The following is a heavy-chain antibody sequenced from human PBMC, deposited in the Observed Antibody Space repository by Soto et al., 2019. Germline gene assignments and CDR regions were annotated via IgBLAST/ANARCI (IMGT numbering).Heavy chain of an antibody. CDR2: INPNSGGT. CDR3: ARDSGDGYTYSPLDY. D-gene: IGHD5-12*01. CDR1: GYTFTGYY. J-gene: IGHJ4*02. Sequence: QVQLVQSGAEVKKPGASVKVSCKASGYTFTGYYMHWVRQAPGQGLEWMGWINPNSGGTNYAQKFQGWVTMTRDTSISTAYRELSRLRSDDTAVYYCARDSGDGYTYSPLDYWGQGTLVTVSS. V-gene: IGHV1-2*04.